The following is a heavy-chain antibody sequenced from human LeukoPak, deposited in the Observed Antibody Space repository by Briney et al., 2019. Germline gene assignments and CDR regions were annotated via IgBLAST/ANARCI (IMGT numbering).Heavy chain of an antibody. J-gene: IGHJ4*02. CDR3: ARDADGYKYFDY. Sequence: SVKVSCKASGGTFSSYAISWVRQAPGQGLEWMGRIIPIFGTANYAQKFQGRVTITTDESTSTAYMELSSLRSEDTAVYYCARDADGYKYFDYWGQGTLVTVSS. CDR2: IIPIFGTA. V-gene: IGHV1-69*05. CDR1: GGTFSSYA. D-gene: IGHD5-24*01.